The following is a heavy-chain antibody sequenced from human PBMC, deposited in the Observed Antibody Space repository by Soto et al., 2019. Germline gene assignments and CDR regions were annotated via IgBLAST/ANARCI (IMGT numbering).Heavy chain of an antibody. CDR2: ISAYNGNT. CDR1: GYTFTSYG. D-gene: IGHD5-18*01. V-gene: IGHV1-18*01. J-gene: IGHJ4*02. Sequence: ASVKVSCKGSGYTFTSYGISWVRQDPGQGLEWMGWISAYNGNTNYAQKLQRRVTMTTDTSTSTAYMELRSLRSDDSAVYNCAVGPGQLLLSWGQGTLVTVSS. CDR3: AVGPGQLLLS.